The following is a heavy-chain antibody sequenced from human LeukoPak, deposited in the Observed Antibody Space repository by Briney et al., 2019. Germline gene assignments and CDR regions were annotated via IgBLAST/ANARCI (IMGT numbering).Heavy chain of an antibody. Sequence: SETLSLTCTVSGGSISSSSYYWGWIRQPPGKGLEWIGSIYYSGSTYYNPSLKSRVTISVDTSKNQFSLKLSSVTAADTAVYYCAREGSQDQLLRGAGWFDPWGQGTLVTVSS. CDR3: AREGSQDQLLRGAGWFDP. CDR1: GGSISSSSYY. D-gene: IGHD2-2*01. CDR2: IYYSGST. V-gene: IGHV4-39*07. J-gene: IGHJ5*02.